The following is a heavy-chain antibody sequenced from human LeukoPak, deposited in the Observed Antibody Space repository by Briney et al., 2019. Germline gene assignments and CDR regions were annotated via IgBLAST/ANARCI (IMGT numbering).Heavy chain of an antibody. J-gene: IGHJ5*02. V-gene: IGHV7-4-1*02. Sequence: ASVKVSCKASGYTFTRYAMNWVRQAPGQGLEWMGWINTNTGNPTYAQGFTGRFVFSLDTSVSTAYPQISSLKAEDTAVYYCARRSSSDTGGDWFDPWGQGTLVTVSS. CDR3: ARRSSSDTGGDWFDP. CDR1: GYTFTRYA. D-gene: IGHD6-13*01. CDR2: INTNTGNP.